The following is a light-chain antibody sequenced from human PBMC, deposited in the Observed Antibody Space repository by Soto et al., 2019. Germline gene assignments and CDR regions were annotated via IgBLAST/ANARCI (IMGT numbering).Light chain of an antibody. Sequence: QSALTQPASVSGSPLRSITISCTGTSSDVGGYNYVSWYQQHPGKAPKLMIYDVSNRPSGVSNRFSGSKSGNTASLTISGLQAEDEADYYCSSYTSSSTHYVFGTGTKVTVL. V-gene: IGLV2-14*01. CDR1: SSDVGGYNY. CDR3: SSYTSSSTHYV. J-gene: IGLJ1*01. CDR2: DVS.